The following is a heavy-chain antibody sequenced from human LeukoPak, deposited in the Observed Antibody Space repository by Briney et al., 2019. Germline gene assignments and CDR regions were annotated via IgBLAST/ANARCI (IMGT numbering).Heavy chain of an antibody. J-gene: IGHJ3*02. V-gene: IGHV1-2*04. CDR3: ARDLRVGLKSGGSDI. CDR2: INPNSGGT. D-gene: IGHD3/OR15-3a*01. CDR1: GYTFTGYY. Sequence: ASVKVSCKASGYTFTGYYMHWVRQAPGQGLEWMGWINPNSGGTNYAQKFQGWVTMTKDTSISTAYMELSRLRSDDTAVYYCARDLRVGLKSGGSDIWGQGTMVTVSS.